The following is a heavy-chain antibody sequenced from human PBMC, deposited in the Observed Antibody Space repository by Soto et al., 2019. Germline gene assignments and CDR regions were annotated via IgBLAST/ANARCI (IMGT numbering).Heavy chain of an antibody. CDR2: ISSTTNYI. Sequence: PGGSLRLSCSASGFTFTRYSMNWVRQAPGKGLEWVSSISSTTNYIYYGDSMKGRFTISRDNAKNSLYLEMNSLRAEDTAVYYCARESEDLTSNFDYWGQGTLADVSS. CDR1: GFTFTRYS. V-gene: IGHV3-21*06. J-gene: IGHJ4*02. CDR3: ARESEDLTSNFDY.